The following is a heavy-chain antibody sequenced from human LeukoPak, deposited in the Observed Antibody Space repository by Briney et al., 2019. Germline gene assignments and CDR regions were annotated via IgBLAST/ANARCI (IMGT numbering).Heavy chain of an antibody. CDR1: GYTFTSYG. V-gene: IGHV1-18*01. J-gene: IGHJ5*02. D-gene: IGHD6-13*01. Sequence: ASVKVSCKASGYTFTSYGISWVRQAPGQGLEWMGGISAYNGNTNYAQKLQGRVTMTTDTSMSTAYMELRSLRSDDTAVYYCARDNGIAAAGTGWFDPWGQGTLVTVSS. CDR2: ISAYNGNT. CDR3: ARDNGIAAAGTGWFDP.